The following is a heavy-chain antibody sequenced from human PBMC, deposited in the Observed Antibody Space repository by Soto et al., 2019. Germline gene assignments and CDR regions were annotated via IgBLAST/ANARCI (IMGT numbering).Heavy chain of an antibody. D-gene: IGHD5-18*01. V-gene: IGHV3-21*01. Sequence: EVQLVESGGGLVKPGGSLRLSCAASGFTFSSYCMNWVRQAPGKGLEWVSALSSSRNYIYYAYSVTGLFTISRDNAKNSLYLQMSSLKAEDTDGDYCSRGDTTMVPNAFKYWGQGTLVSVSS. CDR2: LSSSRNYI. CDR1: GFTFSSYC. J-gene: IGHJ4*02. CDR3: SRGDTTMVPNAFKY.